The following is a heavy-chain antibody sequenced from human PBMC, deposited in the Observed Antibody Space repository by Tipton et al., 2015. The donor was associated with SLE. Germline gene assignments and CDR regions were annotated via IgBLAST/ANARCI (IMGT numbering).Heavy chain of an antibody. V-gene: IGHV4-34*01. Sequence: TLSLTCAVYGGSFSGYYWSWIRQPPGKGLEWIGEINHSGSTNYNPSLKGRVTISVDTSKNQFSLKESSVTAADTAVYYCARAEGSWDAFDIWGQGTMVTVSS. CDR2: INHSGST. CDR1: GGSFSGYY. CDR3: ARAEGSWDAFDI. J-gene: IGHJ3*02. D-gene: IGHD2-15*01.